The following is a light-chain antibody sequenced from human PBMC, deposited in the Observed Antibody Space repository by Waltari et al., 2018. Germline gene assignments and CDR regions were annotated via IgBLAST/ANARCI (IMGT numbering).Light chain of an antibody. Sequence: EIVLTHSPGTLSLLPGERATLSCRASQSVSRSLAWYQQKPGQAPRLLIYGSSSRATGIPDRFIGSGSGTDFSLTINRLEPEDFAVYYCQHYVRLPATFGQGTKVDIK. CDR1: QSVSRS. V-gene: IGKV3-20*01. J-gene: IGKJ1*01. CDR3: QHYVRLPAT. CDR2: GSS.